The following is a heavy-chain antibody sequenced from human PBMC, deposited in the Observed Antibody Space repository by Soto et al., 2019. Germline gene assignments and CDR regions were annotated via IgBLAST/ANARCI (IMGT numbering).Heavy chain of an antibody. V-gene: IGHV3-13*01. Sequence: GGSLRLSCAASGFTFSRYDMHWVRQATGKGLEWVSAIGTAGDTYYPGSVKGRFTISRENAKNSLYLQMNSLRAGDTAEYYCARGNADYAQGPRADAFDIWGQGTMVTVSS. CDR2: IGTAGDT. D-gene: IGHD2-2*01. J-gene: IGHJ3*02. CDR1: GFTFSRYD. CDR3: ARGNADYAQGPRADAFDI.